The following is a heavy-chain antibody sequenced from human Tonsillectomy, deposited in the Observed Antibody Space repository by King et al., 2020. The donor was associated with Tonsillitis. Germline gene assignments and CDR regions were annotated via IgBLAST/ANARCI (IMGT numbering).Heavy chain of an antibody. CDR1: GFTFSNAW. Sequence: VQLVESGGGLVKPGGSLRLSCAASGFTFSNAWMSWVRQAPGKGLEWVGRIKSKTDGGTTDYAAPVKGRFTISRDDSKNTLYLQMNSLKTEDTAVYYCTTDNYYYDSSGYKYVDYWGQGTLVTVSS. V-gene: IGHV3-15*01. J-gene: IGHJ4*02. CDR3: TTDNYYYDSSGYKYVDY. CDR2: IKSKTDGGTT. D-gene: IGHD3-22*01.